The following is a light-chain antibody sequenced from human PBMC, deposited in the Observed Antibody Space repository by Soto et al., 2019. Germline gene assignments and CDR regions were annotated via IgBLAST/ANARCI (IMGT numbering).Light chain of an antibody. CDR3: QQRTNLWLT. CDR1: QSVISY. Sequence: EIVLTQSPATLSLSPGDRATLSCRASQSVISYLAWYQQKPGQAPRLLIYDTSNRATGIPARFSGSGSGTDFTLTISSLEAEDFAVYFCQQRTNLWLTFGGGTKVDIK. V-gene: IGKV3-11*01. J-gene: IGKJ4*01. CDR2: DTS.